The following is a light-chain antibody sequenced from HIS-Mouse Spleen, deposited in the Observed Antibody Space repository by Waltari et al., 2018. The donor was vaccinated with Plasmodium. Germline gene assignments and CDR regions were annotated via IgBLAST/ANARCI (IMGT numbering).Light chain of an antibody. CDR3: YSTDSSGNHRV. CDR2: EDS. V-gene: IGLV3-10*01. Sequence: SYELTQPPSVSVSPGHTARITCSGDALPKKYAYWYPQKSGQAPLLVIYEDSKRPSGIPERFSGSSSGTMATLTISGAQVEDEADYYCYSTDSSGNHRVFGGGTKLTVL. CDR1: ALPKKY. J-gene: IGLJ3*02.